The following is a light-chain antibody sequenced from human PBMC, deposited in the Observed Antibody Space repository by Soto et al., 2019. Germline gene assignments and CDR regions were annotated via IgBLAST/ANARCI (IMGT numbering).Light chain of an antibody. V-gene: IGKV1-27*01. CDR1: QAINNY. J-gene: IGKJ1*01. CDR2: AAS. Sequence: DIQMTQSPASLSASVGDRVTITCRASQAINNYLAWYQQRPGKVPKLLIYAASTLQSGVPSRFSGSGSGTDFTXTXSSLQXXDVATYYCQKYNIAPWTFGQGTKVEIK. CDR3: QKYNIAPWT.